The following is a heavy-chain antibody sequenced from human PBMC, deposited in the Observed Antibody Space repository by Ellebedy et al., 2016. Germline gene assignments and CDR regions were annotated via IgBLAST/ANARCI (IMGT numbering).Heavy chain of an antibody. D-gene: IGHD2-2*01. CDR3: ARYQLLQTPDAFDI. V-gene: IGHV4-39*07. Sequence: SETLSLTXTVSGGSISSSSYYWGWIRQPPGKGLEWIGSIYYSGSTYYNPSLKSRVTISVDTSKNQFSLKLSSVTAADTAVYYCARYQLLQTPDAFDIWGQGTMVTVSS. CDR1: GGSISSSSYY. J-gene: IGHJ3*02. CDR2: IYYSGST.